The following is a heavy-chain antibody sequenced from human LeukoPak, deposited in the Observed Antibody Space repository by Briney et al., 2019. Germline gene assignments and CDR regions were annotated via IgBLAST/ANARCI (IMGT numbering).Heavy chain of an antibody. J-gene: IGHJ4*02. CDR1: GASFSGYY. CDR2: IHHSGST. V-gene: IGHV4-34*01. Sequence: MPSETLSLTCAVYGASFSGYYWSWIRQPPGKGLEWIGEIHHSGSTNYNPSLKSRVTISEDTSKNQFSLKLSSVTAADTAVYYCASGYYDSSGSVDYWGQGTLVTASS. CDR3: ASGYYDSSGSVDY. D-gene: IGHD3-22*01.